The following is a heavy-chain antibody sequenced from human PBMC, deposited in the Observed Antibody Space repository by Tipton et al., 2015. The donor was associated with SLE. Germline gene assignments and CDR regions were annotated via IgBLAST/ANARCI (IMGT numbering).Heavy chain of an antibody. CDR1: GFTFSKHG. J-gene: IGHJ2*01. Sequence: SLRLSCAASGFTFSKHGMHWVRQAPGKGLEWVSFIRYDGSNKYHADSVMGRFTISRDNSKNTLFLQMNSLRPEDTALYYCARDSGVFALYWYFDLWGRGTLVSVSS. D-gene: IGHD1-26*01. V-gene: IGHV3-30*02. CDR2: IRYDGSNK. CDR3: ARDSGVFALYWYFDL.